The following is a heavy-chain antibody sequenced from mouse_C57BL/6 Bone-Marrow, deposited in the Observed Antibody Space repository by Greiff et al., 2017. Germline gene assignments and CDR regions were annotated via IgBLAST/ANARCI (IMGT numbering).Heavy chain of an antibody. D-gene: IGHD2-1*01. Sequence: VQLQQSGAELVKPGASVKLSCTASGFNIKDYYMHWVKQRTEQGLEWIGRIDPEDGETKYALKFQGKATLTADTSSNTAYLQLSGLTSEDTAVYYCALWYFPAYWGQGTLVTVSA. V-gene: IGHV14-2*01. CDR2: IDPEDGET. J-gene: IGHJ3*01. CDR1: GFNIKDYY. CDR3: ALWYFPAY.